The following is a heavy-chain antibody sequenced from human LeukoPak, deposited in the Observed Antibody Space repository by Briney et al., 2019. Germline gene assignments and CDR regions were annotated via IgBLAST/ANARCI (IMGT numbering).Heavy chain of an antibody. Sequence: GGSLRLSCAASGFTFSAYAMHWVRQAPGKGLEWVTVISYDGRNENYADSVKGRFTISRDNFNNTLYLQMNSLRAEDTAVYFCATLGYCSGGSCHSPADNWGQGTLVTVSS. CDR1: GFTFSAYA. CDR2: ISYDGRNE. J-gene: IGHJ4*02. D-gene: IGHD2-15*01. CDR3: ATLGYCSGGSCHSPADN. V-gene: IGHV3-30*04.